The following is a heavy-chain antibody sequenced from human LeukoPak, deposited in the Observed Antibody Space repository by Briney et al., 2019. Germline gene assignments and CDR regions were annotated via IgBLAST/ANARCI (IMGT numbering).Heavy chain of an antibody. CDR3: TRGSTPQYSSSSYDMDV. CDR1: GLTFSNSA. CDR2: IRSKANGDAT. Sequence: PGGSLRLSCAASGLTFSNSAMHWVRQASGKGLEWVARIRSKANGDATAYAASVKGRFTISRDNPKTTAYLQMNSQKPEDTAVYYCTRGSTPQYSSSSYDMDVWAKGPRSPSP. D-gene: IGHD6-6*01. J-gene: IGHJ6*03. V-gene: IGHV3-73*01.